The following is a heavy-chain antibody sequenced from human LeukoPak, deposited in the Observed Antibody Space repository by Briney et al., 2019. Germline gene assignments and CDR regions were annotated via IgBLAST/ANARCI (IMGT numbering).Heavy chain of an antibody. V-gene: IGHV1-69*04. Sequence: ASVKVSCKASGGTFSSYAISWVRQAPGQGLEWMGRIIPILGIANYAQKFQGRVTITADKSTSTAYMELSSLRSEDTAVYYCATGGPTTTAGYFIWGQGTMVTVSS. J-gene: IGHJ3*02. CDR2: IIPILGIA. D-gene: IGHD4-17*01. CDR1: GGTFSSYA. CDR3: ATGGPTTTAGYFI.